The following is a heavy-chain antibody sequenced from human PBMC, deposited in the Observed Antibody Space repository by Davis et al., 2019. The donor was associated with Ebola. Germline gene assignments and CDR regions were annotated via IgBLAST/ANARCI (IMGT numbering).Heavy chain of an antibody. CDR1: GFTFSNYA. Sequence: GGSLRLSCVASGFTFSNYAMTWVRQAPGKGLEWVSVIYSGGSTYYADSVKGRFTISRDNSKNTLYLEMNSLRAEDTAVYYCARDLYLGSWNYYGMDVWGQGTTVTVSS. V-gene: IGHV3-66*02. CDR3: ARDLYLGSWNYYGMDV. D-gene: IGHD2-2*02. CDR2: IYSGGST. J-gene: IGHJ6*02.